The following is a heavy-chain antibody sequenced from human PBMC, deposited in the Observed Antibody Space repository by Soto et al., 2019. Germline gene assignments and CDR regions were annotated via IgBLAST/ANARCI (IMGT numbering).Heavy chain of an antibody. CDR1: GFTFSNAW. J-gene: IGHJ6*02. V-gene: IGHV3-15*07. CDR3: TASSGSYYYYYGMDV. Sequence: PGGSLRLSYAASGFTFSNAWINWVRQAPGKGLDWVGRIKSKTDGGTTDYAAPVKGRFTISRDDSKNTLYLQMNSLKTEDTAVYYCTASSGSYYYYYGMDVWGQETTVTVSS. D-gene: IGHD1-26*01. CDR2: IKSKTDGGTT.